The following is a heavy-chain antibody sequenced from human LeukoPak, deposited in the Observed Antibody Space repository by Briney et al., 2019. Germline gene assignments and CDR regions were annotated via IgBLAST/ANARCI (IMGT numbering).Heavy chain of an antibody. CDR2: ISYDGSNK. Sequence: GGSLRLSCAASGFTFSSYAMHWVRQAPGKGLEWVAVISYDGSNKYYADSVKGRFTISRDNSKNTLYLQMNSLRDEDTAVYYCARDSSGWYDHWGQGTLVTVSS. D-gene: IGHD6-19*01. CDR1: GFTFSSYA. J-gene: IGHJ5*02. V-gene: IGHV3-30*14. CDR3: ARDSSGWYDH.